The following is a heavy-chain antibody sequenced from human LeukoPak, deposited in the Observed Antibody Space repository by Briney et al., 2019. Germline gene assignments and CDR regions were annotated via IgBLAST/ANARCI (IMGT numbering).Heavy chain of an antibody. V-gene: IGHV3-30*02. CDR2: IRYDGSNK. Sequence: GGSLRLSCAASGFTFNYYAMHWVRQAPGKGLEWVTFIRYDGSNKYYADSVKGRFTISRDNSKNTLYLQMNSLRAEDTAVYYCAKARTRGYSYGSFDYWGQGTLVTVSS. CDR3: AKARTRGYSYGSFDY. D-gene: IGHD5-18*01. CDR1: GFTFNYYA. J-gene: IGHJ4*02.